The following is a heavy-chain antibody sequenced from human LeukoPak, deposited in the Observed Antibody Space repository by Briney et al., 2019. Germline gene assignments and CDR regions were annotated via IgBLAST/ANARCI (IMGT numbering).Heavy chain of an antibody. D-gene: IGHD3-3*01. V-gene: IGHV3-21*01. CDR3: AREVTIFGVVNRPYYYYMDV. Sequence: GGSLRLSCAASGFTFSSYSMNWVRQAPGKGLEWVSSISSSSSYIYYADSVKGRFTISRDNAKNSLYLQMNSLRVEDTAVYYCAREVTIFGVVNRPYYYYMDVWGRGTTVTVSS. J-gene: IGHJ6*03. CDR1: GFTFSSYS. CDR2: ISSSSSYI.